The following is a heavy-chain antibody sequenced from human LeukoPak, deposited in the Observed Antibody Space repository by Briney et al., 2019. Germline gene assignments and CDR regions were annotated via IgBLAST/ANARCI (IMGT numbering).Heavy chain of an antibody. Sequence: SETLSLTCTASGGSISSGSYYWSWLRQPAGKGLEWIGRIYTSGSTNYNPSLKSRVTISVDTSKNQYSLKLSSVTAAATAVYYCARDRYKWELSDWGQGTLVTVSS. D-gene: IGHD1-26*01. V-gene: IGHV4-61*02. J-gene: IGHJ4*02. CDR1: GGSISSGSYY. CDR3: ARDRYKWELSD. CDR2: IYTSGST.